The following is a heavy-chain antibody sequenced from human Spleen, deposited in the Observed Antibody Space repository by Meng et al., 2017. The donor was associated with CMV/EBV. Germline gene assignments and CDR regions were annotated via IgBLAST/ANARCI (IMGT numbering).Heavy chain of an antibody. CDR1: CDPFTNYG. V-gene: IGHV1-18*01. Sequence: KASCDPFTNYGISWVRQAPGQGLEWMGWISAYNNNINYAQNLQGRVTMTTDTSTNTAYMELRGLRSDDTAVYYCARDRATRAYYFDYWGQGTLVTVSS. CDR3: ARDRATRAYYFDY. J-gene: IGHJ4*02. D-gene: IGHD2-15*01. CDR2: ISAYNNNI.